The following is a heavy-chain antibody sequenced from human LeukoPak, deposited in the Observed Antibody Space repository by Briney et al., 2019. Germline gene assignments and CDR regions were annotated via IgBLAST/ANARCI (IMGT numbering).Heavy chain of an antibody. Sequence: SQTLSLTCTVSGGSISSGDYYWSWIRQPPGKGLEWIGYIYYSGSTYYNPSLKSRVTISVDTSKNQFSLKLGSVTAADTAVYYCARARGYYLTYYFDYWGQGTLVTVSS. CDR3: ARARGYYLTYYFDY. CDR1: GGSISSGDYY. J-gene: IGHJ4*02. V-gene: IGHV4-30-4*01. CDR2: IYYSGST. D-gene: IGHD3-10*01.